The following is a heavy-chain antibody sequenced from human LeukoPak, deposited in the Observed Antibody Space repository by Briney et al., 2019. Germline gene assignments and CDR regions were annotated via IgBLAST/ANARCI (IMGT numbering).Heavy chain of an antibody. CDR2: ISGSGGYT. D-gene: IGHD4-17*01. CDR1: GFTFSSYG. V-gene: IGHV3-23*01. CDR3: AKAPTVTTYYYYYMDV. J-gene: IGHJ6*03. Sequence: SGGSLRLSCAASGFTFSSYGMTWVRQAPGKGLEWVSGISGSGGYTYYADSVKGRFTISRDNSKNTLYLQMNSLRAEDTAVYYCAKAPTVTTYYYYYMDVWGKGTTVTISS.